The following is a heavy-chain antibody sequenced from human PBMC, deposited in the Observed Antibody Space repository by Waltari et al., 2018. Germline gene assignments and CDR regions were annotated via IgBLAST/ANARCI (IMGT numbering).Heavy chain of an antibody. Sequence: QVQLVQSGAEVKKPGASVKVSCKASGYTFTGYYMHWVRQAPGQGLEWMGRIKPNSGGTNYAQKFQGRVTMTRDTSISTAYMELSRLRSDDTAVYYCARGEYSSSPYDEVAFDIWGQGTMVTVSS. V-gene: IGHV1-2*06. CDR3: ARGEYSSSPYDEVAFDI. CDR2: IKPNSGGT. D-gene: IGHD6-6*01. CDR1: GYTFTGYY. J-gene: IGHJ3*02.